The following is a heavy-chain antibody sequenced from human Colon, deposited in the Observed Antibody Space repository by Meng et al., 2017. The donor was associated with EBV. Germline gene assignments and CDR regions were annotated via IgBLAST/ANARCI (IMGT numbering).Heavy chain of an antibody. V-gene: IGHV3-74*01. CDR1: GFTFSTYW. Sequence: EAHVVESGGGSVQHGGSLRLSCAASGFTFSTYWMHWVRQVPGKGLIWVSRVKPDGTSTYYADSVRGRFTISRDNAKNTVYLQMNTLRAEDTAVYYCVRDRPSWTWGQGTLVTVSS. CDR2: VKPDGTST. CDR3: VRDRPSWT. J-gene: IGHJ5*02. D-gene: IGHD3-3*01.